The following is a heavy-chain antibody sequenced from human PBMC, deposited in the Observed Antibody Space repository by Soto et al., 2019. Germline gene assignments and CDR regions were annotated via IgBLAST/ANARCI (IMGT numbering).Heavy chain of an antibody. CDR2: IYYSGST. D-gene: IGHD3-22*01. Sequence: SETLSLTCTVSGGSISSGGYYWSWIRQHPGKGLEWIGYIYYSGSTYYNPSLKSRVTISVDTSKNQFSLKLSSVTAADTAAYYCARGHPYYYDSSGIDFDYWGQGTLVTVSS. CDR1: GGSISSGGYY. J-gene: IGHJ4*02. CDR3: ARGHPYYYDSSGIDFDY. V-gene: IGHV4-31*03.